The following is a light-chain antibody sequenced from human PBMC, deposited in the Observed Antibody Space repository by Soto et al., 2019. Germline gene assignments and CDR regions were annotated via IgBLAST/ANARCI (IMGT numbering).Light chain of an antibody. V-gene: IGKV3-15*01. CDR3: HQYNNWPPLT. J-gene: IGKJ4*01. CDR1: QSVSSN. CDR2: GAS. Sequence: EIVMTQSPATLSVSPGERATLSCRASQSVSSNLAWYQQKPGQAPRLLIYGASTRATGIPARFSGSGSGTEFTLTIRSLQSEEFAVYYCHQYNNWPPLTFGGGTNVEIK.